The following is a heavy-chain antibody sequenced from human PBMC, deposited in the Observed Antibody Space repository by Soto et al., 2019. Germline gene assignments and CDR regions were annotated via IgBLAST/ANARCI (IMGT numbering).Heavy chain of an antibody. CDR2: ISYDGSNK. V-gene: IGHV3-30*03. J-gene: IGHJ6*02. CDR1: GFTFSSYG. D-gene: IGHD6-6*01. CDR3: ASDIAARSRYYYGMDV. Sequence: QVQLVESGGGVVQPGRSLRLSCAASGFTFSSYGMHWVRQAPGKGLEWVAVISYDGSNKYYADSVKGRFTISRDNSKNTLYLQMNSLRAEDTAVYYCASDIAARSRYYYGMDVWGQGTTVTVSS.